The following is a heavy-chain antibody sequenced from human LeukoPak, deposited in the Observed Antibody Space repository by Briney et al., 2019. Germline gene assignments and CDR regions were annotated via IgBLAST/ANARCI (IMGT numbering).Heavy chain of an antibody. CDR2: IYYGGSDK. Sequence: GGSLRLSCAVSGFTFSRAGMHWVRQAPGKAREWLGLIYYGGSDKYYADSVKGRFTISRDNSKHTLYLQMNNLRSEDTAVYYCARVGVGTVAGNYFDDWGQGTLVTVSS. V-gene: IGHV3-30*03. D-gene: IGHD6-19*01. CDR1: GFTFSRAG. CDR3: ARVGVGTVAGNYFDD. J-gene: IGHJ4*02.